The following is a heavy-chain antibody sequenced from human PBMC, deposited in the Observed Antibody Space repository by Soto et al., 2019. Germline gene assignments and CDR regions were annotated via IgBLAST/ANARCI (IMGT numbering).Heavy chain of an antibody. V-gene: IGHV4-59*01. CDR3: ARVAGSRGYYAPFDY. D-gene: IGHD3-22*01. CDR1: GGSISSYY. Sequence: TSETLSLTCTVSGGSISSYYWSWIRQPPGKGLEWIGYIYYSGSTNYNPSLKSRVTISVDTSKNQFSLKLSSVTAVDTAVYYCARVAGSRGYYAPFDYWGQGTVVTVSS. J-gene: IGHJ4*02. CDR2: IYYSGST.